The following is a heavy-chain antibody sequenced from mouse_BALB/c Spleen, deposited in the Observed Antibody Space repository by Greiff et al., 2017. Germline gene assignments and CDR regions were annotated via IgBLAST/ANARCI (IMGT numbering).Heavy chain of an antibody. CDR1: GYTFTSYW. J-gene: IGHJ3*01. D-gene: IGHD4-1*01. V-gene: IGHV1-5*01. Sequence: VQLQQSGTVLARPGASVKMSCKASGYTFTSYWMHWVKQRPGQGLEWIGAIYPGNSDTSYNQKFKGKAKLTAVTSTSTAYMELSSLTNEDSAVYYCTRSKTELGRGLAYWGQGTLVTVSA. CDR3: TRSKTELGRGLAY. CDR2: IYPGNSDT.